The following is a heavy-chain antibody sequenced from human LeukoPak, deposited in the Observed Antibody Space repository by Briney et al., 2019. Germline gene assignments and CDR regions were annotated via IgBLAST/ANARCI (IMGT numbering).Heavy chain of an antibody. CDR3: AREWHHVFDY. D-gene: IGHD5-12*01. J-gene: IGHJ4*02. V-gene: IGHV4-4*02. Sequence: SETLSLTCAVSGGSISSSNWWSWVRQPPGKGLEWIGYMYYSGNTNYNPSLKSRLTTSLDTSKNQFSLKLSSVTAADTAVYYCAREWHHVFDYWGQGTLVTVSS. CDR1: GGSISSSNW. CDR2: MYYSGNT.